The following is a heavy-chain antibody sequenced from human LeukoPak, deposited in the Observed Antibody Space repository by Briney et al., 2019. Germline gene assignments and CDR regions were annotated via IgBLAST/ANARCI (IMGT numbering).Heavy chain of an antibody. J-gene: IGHJ6*03. CDR1: GYTFTSYD. Sequence: ASVKVSCKASGYTFTSYDINWVRQATGQGLEWMEWMNPNSGNTGYAQKFQGRVTMTRNTSISTAYMELSSLRSEDTAVYYCAGTAAGTSPYYYYMDVWGKGTTVTVSS. CDR3: AGTAAGTSPYYYYMDV. V-gene: IGHV1-8*01. CDR2: MNPNSGNT. D-gene: IGHD6-13*01.